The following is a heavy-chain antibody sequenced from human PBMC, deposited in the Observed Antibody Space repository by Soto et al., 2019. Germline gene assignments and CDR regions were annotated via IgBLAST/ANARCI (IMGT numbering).Heavy chain of an antibody. J-gene: IGHJ5*02. CDR1: GGTFSSYS. Sequence: QVQLVQSGPEVKEPGSSVKVSCKTSGGTFSSYSLNWVRQAPGQGLEWMGVITPLYGTKNYAQRFRGRVTFAADESTSTVFMELTRATSDDTAFYFCAREGTLKPFDPAGQGTLVTVSS. V-gene: IGHV1-69*12. D-gene: IGHD3-10*01. CDR3: AREGTLKPFDP. CDR2: ITPLYGTK.